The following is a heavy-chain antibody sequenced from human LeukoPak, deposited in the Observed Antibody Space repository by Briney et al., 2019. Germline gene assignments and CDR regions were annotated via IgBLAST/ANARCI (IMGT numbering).Heavy chain of an antibody. CDR3: ARDAGDGSDY. V-gene: IGHV4-59*01. D-gene: IGHD3-16*01. J-gene: IGHJ4*02. CDR2: IYYGGST. Sequence: SETLSLTCTVSGGSISSYYWSWIRQPPGKGLELIGYIYYGGSTNYNPSLKSRVTISVDTSKNQFSLKLSSVTAADTAVYYCARDAGDGSDYWAREPWSPSPQ. CDR1: GGSISSYY.